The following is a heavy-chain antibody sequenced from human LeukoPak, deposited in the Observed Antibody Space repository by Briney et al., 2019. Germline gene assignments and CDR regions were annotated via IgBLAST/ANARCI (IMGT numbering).Heavy chain of an antibody. D-gene: IGHD3-22*01. CDR2: IRYDGSNI. CDR1: GFTFSSFG. Sequence: GGSLRLSCAASGFTFSSFGMHWVRQAPGKGLQWVAFIRYDGSNIYYADSVKGRFTISRDNSKNTLYLQMNSLRAEDTAVYYCAKVAVYYYDSSGYYPFDYWGQGTLVTVSS. J-gene: IGHJ4*02. V-gene: IGHV3-30*02. CDR3: AKVAVYYYDSSGYYPFDY.